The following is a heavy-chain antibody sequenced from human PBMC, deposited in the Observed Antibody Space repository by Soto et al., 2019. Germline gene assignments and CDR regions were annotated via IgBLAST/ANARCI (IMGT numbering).Heavy chain of an antibody. V-gene: IGHV4-31*03. D-gene: IGHD3-10*01. Sequence: QVQLQESGPGLVKPSQTLSLTCTVSGGSISSGGYYWRWVRQHPGKGLEWIGYIYYSGSSYYNPSLSSRVTISVDTSKTQFSLKLSSVSAAETAVYYCARGDMVRGVTQFDYWGQGTLVTVSS. CDR1: GGSISSGGYY. J-gene: IGHJ4*02. CDR2: IYYSGSS. CDR3: ARGDMVRGVTQFDY.